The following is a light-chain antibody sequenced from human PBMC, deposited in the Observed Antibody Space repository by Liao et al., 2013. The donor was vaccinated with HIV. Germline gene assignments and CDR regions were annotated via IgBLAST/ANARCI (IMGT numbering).Light chain of an antibody. V-gene: IGLV3-1*01. J-gene: IGLJ3*02. CDR3: QVWDHSSDQGV. CDR2: QDD. Sequence: DELIQPPSVSVSPGQTASITCSGGKLGDNFAFWYQQRPGQSPILVIYQDDQRPSGIPERISGSISGNTATLTISGVETGDEADYFCQVWDHSSDQGVFGGGTKLTVL. CDR1: KLGDNF.